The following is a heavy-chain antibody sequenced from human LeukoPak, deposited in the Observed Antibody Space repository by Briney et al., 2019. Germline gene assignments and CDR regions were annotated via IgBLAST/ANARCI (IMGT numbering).Heavy chain of an antibody. CDR3: ARDLGSRKLLWFGELFFGMDV. V-gene: IGHV1-2*02. CDR1: GYTFTGYY. CDR2: INPNSGGT. Sequence: GASVKVSCKASGYTFTGYYMHWVRQAPGQGLEWMGWINPNSGGTNYAQKFQGRVTMTRDTSISTAYMELSRLRSDDTAVYHCARDLGSRKLLWFGELFFGMDVWGQGTTVTVSS. J-gene: IGHJ6*02. D-gene: IGHD3-10*01.